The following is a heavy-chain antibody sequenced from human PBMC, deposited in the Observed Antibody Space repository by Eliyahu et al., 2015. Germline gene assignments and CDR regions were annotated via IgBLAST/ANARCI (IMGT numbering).Heavy chain of an antibody. Sequence: QLQLQESGPGLVKPSETLSLXCTVSGGXISGARYSXGWIRXPPGTGLEWIASIPYSGPPYLNPSLKSRVTISVDKPKNQFSLRLRSVTAADTAVYYCASFLSYCSGGDCYVPRFDYWGQGTLVTVSS. J-gene: IGHJ4*02. CDR1: GGXISGARYS. CDR3: ASFLSYCSGGDCYVPRFDY. CDR2: IPYSGPP. D-gene: IGHD2-15*01. V-gene: IGHV4-39*01.